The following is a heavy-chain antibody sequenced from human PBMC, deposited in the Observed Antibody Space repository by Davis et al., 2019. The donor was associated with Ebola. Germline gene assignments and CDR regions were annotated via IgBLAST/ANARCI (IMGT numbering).Heavy chain of an antibody. V-gene: IGHV2-26*01. CDR1: GDSISAYYW. J-gene: IGHJ4*02. Sequence: PSETLSLTCTVSGDSISAYYWSWIRQPPGKALEWLAHIFSNDEKSYSTSLKSRLTISKDTSKSQVVLTMTNMDPVDTATYYCARVWSGYFSYWGQGTLVTVSS. CDR2: IFSNDEK. D-gene: IGHD3-3*01. CDR3: ARVWSGYFSY.